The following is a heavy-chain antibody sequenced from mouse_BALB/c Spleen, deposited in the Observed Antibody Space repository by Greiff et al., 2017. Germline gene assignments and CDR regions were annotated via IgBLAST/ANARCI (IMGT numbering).Heavy chain of an antibody. CDR2: IRSKANNHAT. CDR1: GFTFSDAW. D-gene: IGHD3-2*01. Sequence: EVKLVESGGGLVQPGGSMKLSCAASGFTFSDAWMDWVRQSPEKGLEWVAEIRSKANNHATYYAVSVKGRFTISSYDSKSIVYLQMNSLSAEDTGIYYWNSQTARATQYYALDYWGQGTSVTVSS. J-gene: IGHJ4*01. V-gene: IGHV6-6*01. CDR3: NSQTARATQYYALDY.